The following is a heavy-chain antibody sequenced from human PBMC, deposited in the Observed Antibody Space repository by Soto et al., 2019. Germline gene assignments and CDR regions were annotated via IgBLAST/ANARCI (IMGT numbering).Heavy chain of an antibody. CDR1: GFTFDDYT. D-gene: IGHD6-13*01. CDR2: ISWDGGSI. V-gene: IGHV3-43*01. Sequence: PGGSLRLSCAASGFTFDDYTMHWVRQAPGKGLEWVSLISWDGGSIYYADSVKGRFTISRDNSKNSLYLQMNSLRTEDTALYYCAKDGGPFRSSSWKDYYYYGMDVWGQGTTVTVSS. CDR3: AKDGGPFRSSSWKDYYYYGMDV. J-gene: IGHJ6*02.